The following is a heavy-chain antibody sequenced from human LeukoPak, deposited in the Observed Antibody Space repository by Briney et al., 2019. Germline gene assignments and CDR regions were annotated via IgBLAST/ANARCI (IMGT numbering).Heavy chain of an antibody. V-gene: IGHV4-34*01. CDR1: GGSFSGYY. CDR2: INHSGST. D-gene: IGHD3-22*01. J-gene: IGHJ4*02. Sequence: SETLSLTCAVYGGSFSGYYWSWIRQPPGKGLEWIGEINHSGSTNYNPSLKSRVTISVDTSKNQFSLKLSSVTAADTAVYYCARGVVVITSLFDYWGQGTLVTVSS. CDR3: ARGVVVITSLFDY.